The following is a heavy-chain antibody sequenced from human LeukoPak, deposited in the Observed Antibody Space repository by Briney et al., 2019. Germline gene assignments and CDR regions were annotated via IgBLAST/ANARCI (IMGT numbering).Heavy chain of an antibody. CDR1: GFTFSSYW. V-gene: IGHV3-7*01. CDR2: IKQDGSEK. Sequence: PGGSLRLSCAASGFTFSSYWMSWVRQAPGKGLEWVANIKQDGSEKYYVDSVKGRFTISRDNAKNSLYLQMNSLRAEDTAVYYCAKDHGDSGYYPVDYWGQGTLVTVSS. D-gene: IGHD3-22*01. J-gene: IGHJ4*02. CDR3: AKDHGDSGYYPVDY.